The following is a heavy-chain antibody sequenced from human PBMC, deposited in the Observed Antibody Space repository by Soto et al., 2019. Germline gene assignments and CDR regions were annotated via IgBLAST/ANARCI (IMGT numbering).Heavy chain of an antibody. CDR2: ISWNSGTI. CDR1: GFTFDDYA. D-gene: IGHD5-12*01. CDR3: AKGGLYEISSWFDS. Sequence: GGSLRLSCAASGFTFDDYAMHWVRQAPGKGLEWVSGISWNSGTIGYADSVKGRFTISRDSAKNSLYLQMNSLRPEDTALYYCAKGGLYEISSWFDSWGQGTLVTVSS. V-gene: IGHV3-9*01. J-gene: IGHJ5*01.